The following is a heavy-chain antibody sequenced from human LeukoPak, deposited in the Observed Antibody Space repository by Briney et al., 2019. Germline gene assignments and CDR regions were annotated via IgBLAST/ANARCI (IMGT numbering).Heavy chain of an antibody. J-gene: IGHJ3*01. CDR2: IRTSGGVV. D-gene: IGHD6-6*01. CDR1: GFTFTSYT. CDR3: VRDQLYAFDV. V-gene: IGHV3-48*02. Sequence: GGSLRLSCAASGFTFTSYTMNWVRQAPGEGLEWISYIRTSGGVVSYTDSVRGRFTISTDSAKNSLYLQMNSLRDDDTAVYYCVRDQLYAFDVWGQGTMVTVSS.